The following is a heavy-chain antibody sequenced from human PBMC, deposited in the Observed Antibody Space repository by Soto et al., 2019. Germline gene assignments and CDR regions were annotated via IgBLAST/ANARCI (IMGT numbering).Heavy chain of an antibody. Sequence: EVQLLESGGGLVQPGGSLRLSCAASGFTFSSYAMSWVRQAPGKGLEWVSAISGSGGSTYYADSVKGRFTISRDNSKNTLYLQMNSLRAEDTAVYYCAKELDCSGGSCEHDAFDIWGQGTMVTVSS. CDR2: ISGSGGST. CDR3: AKELDCSGGSCEHDAFDI. D-gene: IGHD2-15*01. J-gene: IGHJ3*02. CDR1: GFTFSSYA. V-gene: IGHV3-23*01.